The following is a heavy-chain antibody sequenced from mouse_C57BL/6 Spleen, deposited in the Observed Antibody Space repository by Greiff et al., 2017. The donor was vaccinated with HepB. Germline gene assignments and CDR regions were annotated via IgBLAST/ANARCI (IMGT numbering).Heavy chain of an antibody. CDR2: INPSTGGT. J-gene: IGHJ3*01. CDR1: GYSFTGYY. CDR3: ARKGIVTTGFAY. Sequence: VQLQQSGPELVKPGASVKISCKASGYSFTGYYMNWVKQSPEKSLEWIGEINPSTGGTTYNQKFKAKATLTVDKSSSTAYMQLKSLTSEDSAVYYCARKGIVTTGFAYWGQGTLVTVSA. D-gene: IGHD2-5*01. V-gene: IGHV1-42*01.